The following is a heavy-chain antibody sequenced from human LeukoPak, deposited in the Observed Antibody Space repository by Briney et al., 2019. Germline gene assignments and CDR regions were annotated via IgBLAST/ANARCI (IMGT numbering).Heavy chain of an antibody. J-gene: IGHJ5*02. V-gene: IGHV1-2*02. Sequence: ASVKVSCKASGYTFTGYYMHWVRQAPGQGLEWMGWINPNSGGTNYAQKFRGRVTMTRDTSISTAYMELSRLRSDDTAVYYCARGLTGDAMFDPWGQGTLVTVSS. CDR2: INPNSGGT. CDR1: GYTFTGYY. D-gene: IGHD4/OR15-4a*01. CDR3: ARGLTGDAMFDP.